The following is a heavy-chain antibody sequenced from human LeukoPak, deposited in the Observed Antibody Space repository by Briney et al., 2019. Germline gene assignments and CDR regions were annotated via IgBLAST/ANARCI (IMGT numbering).Heavy chain of an antibody. CDR3: ARDAGYSTYYFDY. Sequence: GGSLRLSCAASGFTFSDSYMSWIRQAPGKGLEGVSYISTTSSYTNYADSVKGRFTISRDNAKNSLYLQMNSLRAEDTAVYYCARDAGYSTYYFDYWGQGTLVTVSS. CDR1: GFTFSDSY. CDR2: ISTTSSYT. J-gene: IGHJ4*02. D-gene: IGHD2-2*01. V-gene: IGHV3-11*06.